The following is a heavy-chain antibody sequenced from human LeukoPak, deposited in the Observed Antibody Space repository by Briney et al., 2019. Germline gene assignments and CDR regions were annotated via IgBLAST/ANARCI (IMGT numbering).Heavy chain of an antibody. V-gene: IGHV1-69*01. Sequence: SVTVSCKASGDTLSSHAISWVRQAPGQGLEWMGGIFPIFGTSNYAQRFQGRVTITADESTSTAYMELSSLRSEDRAVYYCARADGYDIWTGYRGWFDPWGQGTLVTVSS. CDR3: ARADGYDIWTGYRGWFDP. CDR1: GDTLSSHA. J-gene: IGHJ5*02. CDR2: IFPIFGTS. D-gene: IGHD3-9*01.